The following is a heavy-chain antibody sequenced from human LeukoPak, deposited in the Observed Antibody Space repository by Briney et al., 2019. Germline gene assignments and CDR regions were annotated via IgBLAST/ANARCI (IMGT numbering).Heavy chain of an antibody. CDR1: GYTFTGYY. Sequence: GASVKVSCKASGYTFTGYYMHWVRQAPGRGLEWMGRINPNSGGTNYAQKFQGRVTMTRDTSISTAYMELSRLRSDDTAVYYCARGSFTVAIDALDIGGQGTMVTVSS. D-gene: IGHD4-17*01. CDR2: INPNSGGT. V-gene: IGHV1-2*06. J-gene: IGHJ3*02. CDR3: ARGSFTVAIDALDI.